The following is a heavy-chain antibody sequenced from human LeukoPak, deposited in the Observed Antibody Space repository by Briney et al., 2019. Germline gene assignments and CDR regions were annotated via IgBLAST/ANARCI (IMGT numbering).Heavy chain of an antibody. CDR3: SRDQLGGLDY. V-gene: IGHV3-7*01. Sequence: GGSLRLSCEASGFIFSSYWMNWVRQAPGKGPEWVANINRDGSERYYVDSVKGRFTISRDNAKNSLYLQMNSLRAEDAAVYYCSRDQLGGLDYWGQGTLVTVSS. CDR2: INRDGSER. D-gene: IGHD5-12*01. J-gene: IGHJ4*02. CDR1: GFIFSSYW.